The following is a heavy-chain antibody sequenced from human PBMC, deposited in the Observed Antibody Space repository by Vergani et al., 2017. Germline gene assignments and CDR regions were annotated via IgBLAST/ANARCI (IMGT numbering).Heavy chain of an antibody. D-gene: IGHD3-3*01. CDR1: GYTFTNYA. Sequence: QVQLVQSGAEVKKPGASVKVSCKASGYTFTNYAMHWVRQAPGQRLEWMGWINAGNGNTKYSQKFQGRVTITRDTSASTAYMELSSLRSEDTAVYYCARSWGVTIFGVPKRTGWFDPWGQGTLVTVSS. CDR2: INAGNGNT. J-gene: IGHJ5*02. CDR3: ARSWGVTIFGVPKRTGWFDP. V-gene: IGHV1-3*01.